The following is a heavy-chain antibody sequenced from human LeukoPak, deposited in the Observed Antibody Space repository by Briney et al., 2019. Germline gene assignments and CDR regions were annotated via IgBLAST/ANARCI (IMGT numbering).Heavy chain of an antibody. CDR3: AAPRTYYYDSSGYFDY. J-gene: IGHJ4*02. CDR2: IIPIFGTA. D-gene: IGHD3-22*01. V-gene: IGHV1-69*01. Sequence: SLKVSCKGCGGTFISYAISGVGQAPGQGVDGMGGIIPIFGTANYAQKFQGRVTITADESTSTAYMELSSLRSEDTAVYYCAAPRTYYYDSSGYFDYWGQGTLVTVSS. CDR1: GGTFISYA.